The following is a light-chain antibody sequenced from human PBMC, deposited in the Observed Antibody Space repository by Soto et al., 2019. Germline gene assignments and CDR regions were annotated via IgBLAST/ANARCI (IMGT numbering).Light chain of an antibody. CDR3: QQRSNWPRT. Sequence: EIVLTQSPATLSLSPGERATLSCRASQSVSSYLAWYQQKPGQAPRLLIYDASNRATGIPARFSGSGSGTDFTLTISSLEPEDLAVYYCQQRSNWPRTFGQGTKVESK. CDR1: QSVSSY. CDR2: DAS. J-gene: IGKJ1*01. V-gene: IGKV3-11*01.